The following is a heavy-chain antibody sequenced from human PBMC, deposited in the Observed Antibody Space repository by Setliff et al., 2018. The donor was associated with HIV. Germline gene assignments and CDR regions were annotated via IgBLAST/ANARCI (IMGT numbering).Heavy chain of an antibody. Sequence: SETLSLTCTVSGGSISSYYWSWIRQPPGKGLEWIGYIYYSGSTKHNPSLKSRVTISVDTSKNQFSLKLSSVTAADTAVYYCAGAITFGGVIVHWGQGTLVTVSS. V-gene: IGHV4-59*01. CDR1: GGSISSYY. J-gene: IGHJ4*02. CDR2: IYYSGST. CDR3: AGAITFGGVIVH. D-gene: IGHD3-16*02.